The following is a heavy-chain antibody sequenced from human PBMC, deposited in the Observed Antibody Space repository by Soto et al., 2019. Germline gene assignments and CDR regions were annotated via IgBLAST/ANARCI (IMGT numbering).Heavy chain of an antibody. D-gene: IGHD3-10*02. CDR2: ITTTSRYI. CDR3: VTSVPAPMLRHNWFDL. V-gene: IGHV3-21*01. CDR1: GFTFTTYD. Sequence: EVQLVESGGGLVKPGGSLRLSCAASGFTFTTYDMNWVRQAPGKGLEWVSSITTTSRYIYYADSVRGRFTISRDNAKNSLFLQMESLRAADTAVYYCVTSVPAPMLRHNWFDLWGQGTLVTVSS. J-gene: IGHJ5*02.